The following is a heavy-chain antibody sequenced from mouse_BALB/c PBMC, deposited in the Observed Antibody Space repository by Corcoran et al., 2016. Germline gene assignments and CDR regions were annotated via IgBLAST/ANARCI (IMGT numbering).Heavy chain of an antibody. CDR2: INPYNGGT. J-gene: IGHJ3*01. D-gene: IGHD2-4*01. Sequence: EVQLQQSGPELVKPGASMKISCKASGYSFTCYTMNWVKQSHGKNLEWIGHINPYNGGTSYNQKFKGKATLTVDKSSSTAYMELLSLTSEDSAVYYCARGPSTMITAWFAYGGQGTLVTVSA. V-gene: IGHV1-18*01. CDR3: ARGPSTMITAWFAY. CDR1: GYSFTCYT.